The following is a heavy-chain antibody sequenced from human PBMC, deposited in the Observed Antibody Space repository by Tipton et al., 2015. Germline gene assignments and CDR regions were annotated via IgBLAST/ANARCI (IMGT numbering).Heavy chain of an antibody. CDR1: GYSISSDYF. CDR3: ARARGRHGGLFDS. J-gene: IGHJ4*02. CDR2: IQYSGGT. D-gene: IGHD4-23*01. V-gene: IGHV4-28*06. Sequence: TLSLTCAVSGYSISSDYFWGWIRQPPGKELQWIGYIQYSGGTNYNPSLESRVSMSVDTSKTQFSLEMRSVTATDTAVYYCARARGRHGGLFDSWGQGTLVIVPS.